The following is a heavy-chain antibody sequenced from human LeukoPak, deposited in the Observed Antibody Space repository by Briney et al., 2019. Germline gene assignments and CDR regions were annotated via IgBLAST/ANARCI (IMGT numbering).Heavy chain of an antibody. Sequence: GGSLRLSCAASGFTFSRYWMSWVRQAPGKGLEWVSAISGSGGSTYYADSVKGRFTISRDNAKTSLYLQMNSLRAEDTAVYYCAELGITMIGGVWGKGATVTISS. CDR2: ISGSGGST. CDR1: GFTFSRYW. V-gene: IGHV3-23*01. D-gene: IGHD3-10*02. J-gene: IGHJ6*04. CDR3: AELGITMIGGV.